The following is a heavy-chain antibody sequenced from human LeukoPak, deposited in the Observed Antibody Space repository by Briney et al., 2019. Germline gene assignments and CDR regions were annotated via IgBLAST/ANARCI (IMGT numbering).Heavy chain of an antibody. CDR1: GYTFTSYA. CDR3: ASGGGWYWSFDY. D-gene: IGHD6-19*01. Sequence: GASVKVSCKASGYTFTSYAMHWVRQAPGQRLEWMGWINAGNGNTRYSQKFQGRVTITRDTSASTAYMELSSLRSEGTAVYYCASGGGWYWSFDYWGQGTLVTVSS. J-gene: IGHJ4*02. CDR2: INAGNGNT. V-gene: IGHV1-3*01.